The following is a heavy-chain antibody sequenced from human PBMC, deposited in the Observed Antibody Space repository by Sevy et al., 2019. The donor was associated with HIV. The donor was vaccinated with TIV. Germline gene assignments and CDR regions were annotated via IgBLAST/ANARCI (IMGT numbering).Heavy chain of an antibody. V-gene: IGHV4-34*01. CDR3: ARGLGYYDILTGYSEYYFDY. J-gene: IGHJ4*02. Sequence: SETLSLTCAVYGGSFSGYYWSWIRQPPVKGLEWIGEINHSGSTNYNPSLKSRVTISVDTSKNQFSLKLSSVTAADTAVYYCARGLGYYDILTGYSEYYFDYWGQGTLVTVSS. D-gene: IGHD3-9*01. CDR1: GGSFSGYY. CDR2: INHSGST.